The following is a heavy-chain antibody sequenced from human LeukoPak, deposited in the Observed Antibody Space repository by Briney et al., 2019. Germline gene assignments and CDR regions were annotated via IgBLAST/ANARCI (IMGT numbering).Heavy chain of an antibody. CDR3: ASGPRAATYYDFWSGYNDYYYMDA. J-gene: IGHJ6*03. D-gene: IGHD3-3*01. Sequence: GGSLRLSCAASGFTFSSYEMNWVRQAPGKGLEWVSYISSSGSTIYYADSVKGRFTISRDNAKNSLYLQMNSLRAEDTAVYYCASGPRAATYYDFWSGYNDYYYMDAWGKGTTVTVSS. CDR2: ISSSGSTI. V-gene: IGHV3-48*03. CDR1: GFTFSSYE.